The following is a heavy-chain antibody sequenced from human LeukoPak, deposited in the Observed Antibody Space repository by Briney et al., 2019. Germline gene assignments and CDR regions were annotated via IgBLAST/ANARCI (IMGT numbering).Heavy chain of an antibody. CDR2: IYSGGST. J-gene: IGHJ4*02. D-gene: IGHD1-26*01. CDR1: GFTFSSYS. V-gene: IGHV3-66*01. CDR3: ARGQSGDDYFDY. Sequence: GGSLRLSCAASGFTFSSYSLNWVRQAPGKGLEWVSVIYSGGSTYYADSVKGRFTISRDNSKNTLYLQMNSLRAEDTAVYYCARGQSGDDYFDYWGQGTLITVSS.